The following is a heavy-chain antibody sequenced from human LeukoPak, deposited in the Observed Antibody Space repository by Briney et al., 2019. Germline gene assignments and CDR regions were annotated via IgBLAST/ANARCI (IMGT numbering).Heavy chain of an antibody. CDR3: ARAVFWSGYYDY. CDR1: GGSFSGYY. Sequence: PSETLSLTCAVYGGSFSGYYWSWIRQPSGKGLEWIGEINHSGSTNYNPSLKSRVTISVDTSKNQFSLKLSSVTAADMAVYYCARAVFWSGYYDYWGQGTLVTVSS. D-gene: IGHD3-3*01. CDR2: INHSGST. J-gene: IGHJ4*02. V-gene: IGHV4-34*01.